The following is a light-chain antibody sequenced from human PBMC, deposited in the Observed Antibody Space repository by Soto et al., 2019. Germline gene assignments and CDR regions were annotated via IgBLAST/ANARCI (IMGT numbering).Light chain of an antibody. Sequence: EIVMTQYPGTLSVSPGERATRSCRASQSVSSNLAWYQQKPGQAPRLLIYGASTRATGSPARLSGSGSGTEFTLTISSLQSEDFAVYYCQQYNNWPWTFGQGTRLEI. CDR3: QQYNNWPWT. CDR1: QSVSSN. J-gene: IGKJ5*01. CDR2: GAS. V-gene: IGKV3-15*01.